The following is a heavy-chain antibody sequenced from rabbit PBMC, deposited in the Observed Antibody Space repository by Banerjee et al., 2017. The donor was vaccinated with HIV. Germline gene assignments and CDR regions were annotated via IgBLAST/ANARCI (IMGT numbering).Heavy chain of an antibody. J-gene: IGHJ6*01. D-gene: IGHD6-1*01. V-gene: IGHV1S45*01. CDR3: ARGKNSVGYAFTL. CDR1: GFDLSSRYY. CDR2: IYNGDGST. Sequence: QEQLKESGGGLVQPGGSLKLSCKASGFDLSSRYYMCWVRQAPGEGPEWIACIYNGDGSTYYASWAKGRFTISKTSSTTVTLQMTSLTAADTATYFCARGKNSVGYAFTLRGQGTLVTVS.